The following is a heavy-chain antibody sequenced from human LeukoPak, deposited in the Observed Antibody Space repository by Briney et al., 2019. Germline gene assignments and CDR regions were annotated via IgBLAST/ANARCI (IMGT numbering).Heavy chain of an antibody. J-gene: IGHJ5*02. CDR2: ISDSGHTK. D-gene: IGHD3-3*01. CDR1: GFTLSPDA. Sequence: TGGALRLSCAASGFTLSPDAMNWVRQAPGKGLEGIAFISDSGHTKYNADSVKGRFTISRDNAKNSVFLQMNSLRDEDTAVYYCARKELEGSWFDPWGQGTLVTVTS. V-gene: IGHV3-48*02. CDR3: ARKELEGSWFDP.